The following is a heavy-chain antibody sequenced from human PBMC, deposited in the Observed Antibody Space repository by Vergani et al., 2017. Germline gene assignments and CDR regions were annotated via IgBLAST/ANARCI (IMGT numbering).Heavy chain of an antibody. CDR3: ARDRSYSGSAPFDY. V-gene: IGHV3-11*01. CDR1: GFTFSDYY. CDR2: ISSSGSTI. D-gene: IGHD1-26*01. J-gene: IGHJ4*02. Sequence: VQLLESGGGLVQPGGSLRLSCAASGFTFSDYYMTWIRQAPGKGLEWVSYISSSGSTINYADSVKGRFTISRDNAKNSLYLQMNSLRADDTAVYFCARDRSYSGSAPFDYWGQGTLVTVSS.